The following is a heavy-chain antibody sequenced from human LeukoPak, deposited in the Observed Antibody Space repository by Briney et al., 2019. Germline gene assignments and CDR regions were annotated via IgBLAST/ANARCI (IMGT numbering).Heavy chain of an antibody. Sequence: QSGTSLRLSCAASGFSFGSYGIHWVRQAPGKGLEWVAVISHEGSIKYYGDSVRGRFTISRDNTKNMVYLQMNSLRAEDTAVYYCVRSAFLTTEFYFDYWGQGALVTVSS. CDR2: ISHEGSIK. CDR1: GFSFGSYG. D-gene: IGHD4-11*01. J-gene: IGHJ4*02. CDR3: VRSAFLTTEFYFDY. V-gene: IGHV3-30*03.